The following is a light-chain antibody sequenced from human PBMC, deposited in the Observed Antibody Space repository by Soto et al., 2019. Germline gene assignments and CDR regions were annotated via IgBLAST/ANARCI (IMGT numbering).Light chain of an antibody. CDR2: AVT. J-gene: IGLJ2*01. CDR3: SSYAGNNNVV. V-gene: IGLV2-8*01. CDR1: SADVGGFDY. Sequence: QSALTQPPSASGSPGQSVTISCTGTSADVGGFDYVSWYQQYPGKAPTLMIYAVTKRPSGVPDRFSGSKSGNTASLTVSSLQGDDEADYYCSSYAGNNNVVFGGGTKVTVL.